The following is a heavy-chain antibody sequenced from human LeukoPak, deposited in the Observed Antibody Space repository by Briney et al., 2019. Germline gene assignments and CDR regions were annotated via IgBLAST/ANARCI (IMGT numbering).Heavy chain of an antibody. CDR1: GYTFTGYY. CDR2: INPNSGGT. J-gene: IGHJ6*03. D-gene: IGHD6-19*01. CDR3: ARDPRIAVAGSYYMDV. Sequence: ASVKVSCKASGYTFTGYYMHWVRQAPGQGLEWMGWINPNSGGTNYAQKFQGRVTMTRDTSISTASMELSSLKPDDTAVYYCARDPRIAVAGSYYMDVWGKGTTVTVSS. V-gene: IGHV1-2*02.